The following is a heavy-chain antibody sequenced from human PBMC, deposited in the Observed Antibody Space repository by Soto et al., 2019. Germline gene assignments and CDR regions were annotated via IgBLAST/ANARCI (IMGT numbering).Heavy chain of an antibody. Sequence: QVQLVQSGAEVKKPGASVKVSCKASGYTFTSYGISWVRQAPGQGLEWMGWISAYNGNTNYAQKLQGRVTMTTGTSTSTAYMELRSMRSDDTAVYYCARDPRWVRGVINLYFDYWGQGTLVTVSS. V-gene: IGHV1-18*01. CDR1: GYTFTSYG. CDR2: ISAYNGNT. J-gene: IGHJ4*02. D-gene: IGHD3-10*01. CDR3: ARDPRWVRGVINLYFDY.